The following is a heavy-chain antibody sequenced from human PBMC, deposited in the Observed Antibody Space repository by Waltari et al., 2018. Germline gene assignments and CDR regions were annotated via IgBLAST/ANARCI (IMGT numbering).Heavy chain of an antibody. CDR2: FDPEDGET. CDR3: ATETMNYGDFYNWFDP. CDR1: GYTLTELS. J-gene: IGHJ5*02. Sequence: QVQLVQSGAEVKKPGASVKVSCKVSGYTLTELSMHWVRLAPGKGLEWMGGFDPEDGETIYAQKFQGRVTMTEDTSTDTAYMELSSLRSEDTAVYYCATETMNYGDFYNWFDPWGQGTLVTVSS. V-gene: IGHV1-24*01. D-gene: IGHD4-17*01.